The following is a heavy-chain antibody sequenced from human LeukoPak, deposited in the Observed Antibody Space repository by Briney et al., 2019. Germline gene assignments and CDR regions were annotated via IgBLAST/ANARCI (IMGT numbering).Heavy chain of an antibody. Sequence: PSETLSLTCTVSGGSISSYYWSWIRQPPGKGLEWIGYIYYSGSTNYNPSLKRRVTISVDTSKNHFSLKLSSVTAADTAVYYCARLLYYYGSGPVDIWGQGTMVTVSS. D-gene: IGHD3-10*01. CDR2: IYYSGST. CDR1: GGSISSYY. CDR3: ARLLYYYGSGPVDI. V-gene: IGHV4-59*01. J-gene: IGHJ3*02.